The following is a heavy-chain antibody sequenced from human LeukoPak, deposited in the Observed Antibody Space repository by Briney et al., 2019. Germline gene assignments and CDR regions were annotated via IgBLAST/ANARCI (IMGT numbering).Heavy chain of an antibody. CDR2: ISWKSGSI. J-gene: IGHJ4*02. CDR1: GFTFDDYA. V-gene: IGHV3-9*01. Sequence: GGSLRLSCAASGFTFDDYAMHWGRRAPGKGLEGVAGISWKSGSIGYADSVKGRFTISRDNAKTYMYLQMNSLSAEDTALSYCAKDDHYDSSGHFDYWGQGTLVTVSS. D-gene: IGHD3-22*01. CDR3: AKDDHYDSSGHFDY.